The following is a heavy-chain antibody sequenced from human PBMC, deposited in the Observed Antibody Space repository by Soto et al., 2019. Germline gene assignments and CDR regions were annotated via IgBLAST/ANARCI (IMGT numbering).Heavy chain of an antibody. CDR1: GFTFTDYS. Sequence: GGSLRLSCAPSGFTFTDYSMNWVRQAPGKGLEWVSYISSNSNTIYYADSVRGRFTISRDNAKNLLYLQMKSLTAEDTAVYYCARSSTFYDYWGQGTPVTVSS. CDR2: ISSNSNTI. V-gene: IGHV3-48*01. D-gene: IGHD6-6*01. CDR3: ARSSTFYDY. J-gene: IGHJ4*02.